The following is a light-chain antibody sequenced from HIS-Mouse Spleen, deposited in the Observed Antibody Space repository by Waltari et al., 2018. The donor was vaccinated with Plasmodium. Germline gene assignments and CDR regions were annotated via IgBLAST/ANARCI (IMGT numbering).Light chain of an antibody. J-gene: IGKJ5*01. V-gene: IGKV3-11*01. Sequence: EIVLTQSPVTLYLSPGERATLSCRASQSVSSYLAWYQQKPGQAPRLLIYDASNRATGIPARFSGSGSGTDFTLTISSLEPEDFALYYCQQRSNWPPTFGQGTRLEIK. CDR1: QSVSSY. CDR2: DAS. CDR3: QQRSNWPPT.